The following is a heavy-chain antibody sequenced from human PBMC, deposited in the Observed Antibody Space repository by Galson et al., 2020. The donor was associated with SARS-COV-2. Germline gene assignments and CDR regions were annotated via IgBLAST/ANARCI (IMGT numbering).Heavy chain of an antibody. D-gene: IGHD2-21*01. CDR3: ARGSHCISGICKGDHFDL. V-gene: IGHV3-11*06. Sequence: GESLKISCEASGFTLSDYYMNWIRQAPGKGLEWVSYISSSSSYTNYADSVKGRFTISKDSAKKSLYLQMSSLRAEDTAVYYCARGSHCISGICKGDHFDLWGQGTLVSVSS. J-gene: IGHJ4*02. CDR2: ISSSSSYT. CDR1: GFTLSDYY.